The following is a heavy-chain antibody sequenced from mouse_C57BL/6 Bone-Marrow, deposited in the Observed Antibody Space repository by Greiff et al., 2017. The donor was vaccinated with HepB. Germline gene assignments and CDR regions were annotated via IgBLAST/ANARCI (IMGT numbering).Heavy chain of an antibody. J-gene: IGHJ2*01. D-gene: IGHD2-1*01. V-gene: IGHV6-6*01. CDR1: GFTFSDAW. Sequence: EVQGVESGGGLVQPGGSMKLSCAASGFTFSDAWMDWVRQSPEKGLEWVAEIRNKANNHATYYAESVKGRFTISRDDSKSSVYLQMNSLRAEDTGIYYCIGGIYYPFDYWGQGTTLTVSS. CDR3: IGGIYYPFDY. CDR2: IRNKANNHAT.